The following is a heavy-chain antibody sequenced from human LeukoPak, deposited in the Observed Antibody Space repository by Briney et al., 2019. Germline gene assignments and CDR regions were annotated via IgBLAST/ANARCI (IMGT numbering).Heavy chain of an antibody. J-gene: IGHJ4*02. CDR3: ARLYYYDSSGYEEFDY. D-gene: IGHD3-22*01. CDR2: ISSSSSYI. Sequence: GGALRLSFAAPGFTFRSYSINWVRHAPRKGVEWVSSISSSSSYIYYADSVKGRFTISRDNAKNSLYLQMNSLRAEDTAVYYCARLYYYDSSGYEEFDYWGQGTLVTVSS. V-gene: IGHV3-21*01. CDR1: GFTFRSYS.